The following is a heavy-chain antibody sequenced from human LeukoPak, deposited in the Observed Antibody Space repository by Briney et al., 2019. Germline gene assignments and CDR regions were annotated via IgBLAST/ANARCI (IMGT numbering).Heavy chain of an antibody. D-gene: IGHD3-22*01. CDR3: AKKRKTGDMSGSFAY. Sequence: GGSLRLSCAASGFTFSSHAMSWVRQAPGKRLEWVSALSSGGGSTYYADSVKGRFTISRDNSKNTLYLQMNSLRAEDTAVYYCAKKRKTGDMSGSFAYWGLGTLVTVSS. CDR1: GFTFSSHA. J-gene: IGHJ4*02. CDR2: LSSGGGST. V-gene: IGHV3-23*01.